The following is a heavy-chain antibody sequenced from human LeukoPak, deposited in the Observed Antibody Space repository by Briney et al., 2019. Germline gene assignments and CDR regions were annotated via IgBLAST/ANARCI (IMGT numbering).Heavy chain of an antibody. V-gene: IGHV3-23*01. CDR1: GITLNNYG. D-gene: IGHD5-12*01. Sequence: PGGSLRLSCAASGITLNNYGMSWVRQAPGKGLEWVSSISDGGHHRFYADSVRGRFTISRDNSKNTLYLQMDSLRAEDTAVYYCAKVISSFSGYDSYWGQGTLVTVSS. CDR2: ISDGGHHR. CDR3: AKVISSFSGYDSY. J-gene: IGHJ4*02.